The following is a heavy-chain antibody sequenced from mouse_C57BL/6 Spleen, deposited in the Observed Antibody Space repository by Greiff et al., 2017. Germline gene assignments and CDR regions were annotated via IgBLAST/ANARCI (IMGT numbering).Heavy chain of an antibody. CDR2: IDPGDGDT. V-gene: IGHV1-82*01. CDR1: GYAFSSSW. J-gene: IGHJ2*01. Sequence: QVQLQQSGPELVKPGASVKISCKASGYAFSSSWMNWVKQRPGKGLEWIGRIDPGDGDTNYNGKFKGKATLTADKSSSPAYMHLSSLTSEDSAVYCWARAERDYYFDYGGQGTTLTVSS. CDR3: ARAERDYYFDY.